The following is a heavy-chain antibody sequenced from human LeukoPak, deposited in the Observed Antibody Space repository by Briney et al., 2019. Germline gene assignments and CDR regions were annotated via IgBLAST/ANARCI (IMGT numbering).Heavy chain of an antibody. CDR3: ARDYDYDSSGYYHSFGMDV. Sequence: SQTLSLTCTVSGGSISSGGYYWSWIRQPPGKGLEWIGYIYYSGSTYYNPSLKSRVTISVDTSKNQFSLKLSSVTAADTAVYYCARDYDYDSSGYYHSFGMDVWGQGTTVTVSS. D-gene: IGHD3-22*01. CDR1: GGSISSGGYY. V-gene: IGHV4-30-4*01. J-gene: IGHJ6*02. CDR2: IYYSGST.